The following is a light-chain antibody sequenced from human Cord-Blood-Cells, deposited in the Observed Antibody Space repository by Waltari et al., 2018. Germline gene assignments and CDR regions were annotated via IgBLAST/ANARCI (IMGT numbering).Light chain of an antibody. Sequence: DIQMTQSPSSLSAYVGDRVTITCRASQSIISYLNWYQQKPGKAPKLLIYAASSLQSGVPSRFSGSGSGTDFTLTISSLQPEDFATYYCQQSYSTPLTFGGGTKVEIK. CDR3: QQSYSTPLT. CDR1: QSIISY. J-gene: IGKJ4*01. V-gene: IGKV1-39*01. CDR2: AAS.